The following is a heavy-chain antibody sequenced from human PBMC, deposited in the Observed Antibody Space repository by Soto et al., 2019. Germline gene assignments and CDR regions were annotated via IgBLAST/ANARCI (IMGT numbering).Heavy chain of an antibody. V-gene: IGHV3-43*01. D-gene: IGHD7-27*01. CDR2: ISWDGSST. J-gene: IGHJ5*01. CDR1: GFTFEDYT. CDR3: AKDGAQKDGDGNWLDS. Sequence: EVQLAESGGDVVQPGGSLRLSCAASGFTFEDYTIQWVRQAPGKGLEWVSLISWDGSSTYYADSVKGRFTISRDNSKNSLYLQMNSLRTEDTALYYCAKDGAQKDGDGNWLDSWGQGTLVTVSS.